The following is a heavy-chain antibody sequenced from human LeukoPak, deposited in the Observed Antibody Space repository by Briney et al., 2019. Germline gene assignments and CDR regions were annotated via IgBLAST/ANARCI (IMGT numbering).Heavy chain of an antibody. CDR1: GGTFSSYA. Sequence: ASVKVSCKASGGTFSSYAISWVRQAPGQGLEWMGGIIPIFGTANYAQKFQGRVTITADESTSTAYMELSSLRSEDTAVYYCARDFWEYCGGGCYSRYYYYYGMDVWGQGTTVTVSS. V-gene: IGHV1-69*13. CDR3: ARDFWEYCGGGCYSRYYYYYGMDV. CDR2: IIPIFGTA. J-gene: IGHJ6*02. D-gene: IGHD2-21*02.